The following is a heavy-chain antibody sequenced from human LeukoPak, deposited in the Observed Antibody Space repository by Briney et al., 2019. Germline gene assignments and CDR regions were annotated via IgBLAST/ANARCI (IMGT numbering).Heavy chain of an antibody. J-gene: IGHJ4*02. Sequence: GGSLSLSCTASGFAFDEHGMSWVRQVPGKGLEWVSGINWSGGSTGYADPLRGRFTISRDNAKNSLYLQMDSLRAEDTALYYCAKAPITSPFYFDYWGQGTLVTVSS. CDR3: AKAPITSPFYFDY. V-gene: IGHV3-20*04. CDR1: GFAFDEHG. D-gene: IGHD2-2*01. CDR2: INWSGGST.